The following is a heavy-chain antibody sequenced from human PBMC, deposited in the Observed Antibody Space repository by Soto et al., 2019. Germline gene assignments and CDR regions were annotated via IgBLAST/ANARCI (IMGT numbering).Heavy chain of an antibody. CDR2: IYYSGST. J-gene: IGHJ3*02. CDR3: ARARLRAVYAFDI. Sequence: PSETLSLTCTVSGGSVSSGAYYWTWIRQRPGKGLEWIGYIYYSGSTYYSPSLKSRLSISLDTSKNQFSLRLSSVTAADTAMYYCARARLRAVYAFDIRGQGTMVTVS. CDR1: GGSVSSGAYY. V-gene: IGHV4-31*03. D-gene: IGHD5-12*01.